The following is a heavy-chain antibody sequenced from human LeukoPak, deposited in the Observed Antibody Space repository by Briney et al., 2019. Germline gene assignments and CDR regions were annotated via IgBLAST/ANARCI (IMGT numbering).Heavy chain of an antibody. CDR3: AKRRDSSGY. CDR1: GFTFNNYG. J-gene: IGHJ4*02. Sequence: GGSLRLSCAASGFTFNNYGMHWVRQAPGKGLEWVSAISGSGGSTYYADSVKGRFTISRDNSKNTLYLQMNSLRAEDTAVYYCAKRRDSSGYWGQGTLVTVSS. CDR2: ISGSGGST. D-gene: IGHD3-22*01. V-gene: IGHV3-23*01.